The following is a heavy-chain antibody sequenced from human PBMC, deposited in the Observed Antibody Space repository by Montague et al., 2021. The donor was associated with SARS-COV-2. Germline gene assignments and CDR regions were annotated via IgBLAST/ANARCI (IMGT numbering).Heavy chain of an antibody. D-gene: IGHD6-6*01. J-gene: IGHJ4*02. CDR3: AGTPTRPLSLDS. CDR1: GGSISSSSYY. CDR2: IYYSGTT. Sequence: SETLSLTCTVSGGSISSSSYYWGWIRQPPGKGPEWIGSIYYSGTTFYNPSLRSRVTMSVDTSKNQFSLNLNSVTAADTAIYYCAGTPTRPLSLDSWGQGTLVTVSS. V-gene: IGHV4-39*07.